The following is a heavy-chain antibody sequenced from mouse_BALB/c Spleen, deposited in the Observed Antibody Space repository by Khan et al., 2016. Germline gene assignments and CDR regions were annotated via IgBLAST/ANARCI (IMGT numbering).Heavy chain of an antibody. D-gene: IGHD2-4*01. J-gene: IGHJ3*01. CDR2: IDPANGNT. Sequence: VRLQQSGAELVKPGASVKLSCTASGFNIKDTYMHWVKQRPEQGLEWIGRIDPANGNTKYDPKFQGKATITSATSSNTAYLQLSSLTSVATAVYYFARSPYDYDVGFAYWGQGTLVTVSA. V-gene: IGHV14-3*02. CDR3: ARSPYDYDVGFAY. CDR1: GFNIKDTY.